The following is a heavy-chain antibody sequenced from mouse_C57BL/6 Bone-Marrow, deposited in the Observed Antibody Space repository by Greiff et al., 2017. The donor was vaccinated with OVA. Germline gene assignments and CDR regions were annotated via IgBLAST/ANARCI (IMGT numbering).Heavy chain of an antibody. CDR2: IYPGSGST. D-gene: IGHD1-1*01. V-gene: IGHV1-55*01. J-gene: IGHJ4*01. Sequence: QVQLQQPGAELVKPGASVKMSCKASGYTFTSYWITWVQQRPGQGLEWIGDIYPGSGSTNYNEKFKSKATLTVDTSSSTAYLQLSSLTSEDSAVYDSAREADDYGSRGGMDYWGQGTSVTVSA. CDR3: AREADDYGSRGGMDY. CDR1: GYTFTSYW.